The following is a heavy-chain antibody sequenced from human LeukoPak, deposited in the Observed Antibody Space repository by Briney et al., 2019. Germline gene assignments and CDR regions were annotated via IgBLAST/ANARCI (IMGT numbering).Heavy chain of an antibody. CDR2: ISGSGGST. Sequence: GGSLRLSCAASGFTFSSYAMSWVRQAPGKGLEWVSAISGSGGSTYYADSVKGRFTISRDNSKNTLYLQMNSLRAEGTAVYYCAKDGAMVRGVMDYWGQGTLVTVSS. CDR1: GFTFSSYA. D-gene: IGHD3-10*01. J-gene: IGHJ4*02. CDR3: AKDGAMVRGVMDY. V-gene: IGHV3-23*01.